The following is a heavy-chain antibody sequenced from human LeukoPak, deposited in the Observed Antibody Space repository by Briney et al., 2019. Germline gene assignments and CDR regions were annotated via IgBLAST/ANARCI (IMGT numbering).Heavy chain of an antibody. CDR2: IYPSGST. CDR3: AGGSQALGY. CDR1: GGSMSSYY. Sequence: PSETPSLTCTVSGGSMSSYYWSWIRQPAGRGLEWIGRIYPSGSTNYNPSLQSRVTMSVDTSKNQFSLKLSSVSAADTAVYYCAGGSQALGYWGQGTLVTVSS. J-gene: IGHJ4*02. V-gene: IGHV4-4*07.